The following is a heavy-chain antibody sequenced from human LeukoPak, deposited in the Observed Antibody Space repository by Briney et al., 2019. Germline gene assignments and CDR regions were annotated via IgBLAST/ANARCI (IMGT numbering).Heavy chain of an antibody. CDR1: GFTFSSNY. D-gene: IGHD2-2*01. V-gene: IGHV3-74*03. CDR2: INTDGSDR. Sequence: GGSLRLSCAASGFTFSSNYMHWVRQAPGKGLVWVSRINTDGSDRTHADFVKGRFTISRDNAKNTLYLEMNSLRAEDTALYYCARTPSGYQLLYYFDYWGQGTLVTVSS. J-gene: IGHJ4*02. CDR3: ARTPSGYQLLYYFDY.